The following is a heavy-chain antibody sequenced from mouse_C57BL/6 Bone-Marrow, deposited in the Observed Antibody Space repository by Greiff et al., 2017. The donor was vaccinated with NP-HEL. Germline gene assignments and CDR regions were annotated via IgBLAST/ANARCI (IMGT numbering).Heavy chain of an antibody. CDR3: ARRARPYGSSDY. CDR1: GYAFSSYW. V-gene: IGHV1-80*01. Sequence: QVQLQQSGAELVKPGASVKISCKASGYAFSSYWMNWVKQRPGKGLEWIGQIYPGDGDTNYNGKFKGKATLTADKSSSTAYMQLSSLTSEDSAVYFCARRARPYGSSDYWGQGTTLTVSS. CDR2: IYPGDGDT. J-gene: IGHJ2*01. D-gene: IGHD1-1*01.